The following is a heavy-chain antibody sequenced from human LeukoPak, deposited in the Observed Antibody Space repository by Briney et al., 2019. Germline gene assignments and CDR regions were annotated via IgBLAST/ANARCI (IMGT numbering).Heavy chain of an antibody. V-gene: IGHV3-30*02. CDR2: VEDDESSD. J-gene: IGHJ4*02. D-gene: IGHD1-1*01. Sequence: GGSLRLSCAASGFTFKRYNMHWVRQAPGKGLEWVAFVEDDESSDSYADSVKGRFTISRDNPKSTVYLQMNSLRPEDTAVYYCVKDGRKYMFDYWGQGILVTVSS. CDR3: VKDGRKYMFDY. CDR1: GFTFKRYN.